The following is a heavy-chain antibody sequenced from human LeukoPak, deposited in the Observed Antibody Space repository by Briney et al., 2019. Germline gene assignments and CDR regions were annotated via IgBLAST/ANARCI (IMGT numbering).Heavy chain of an antibody. Sequence: ASVKVSCKDSGGTFSSYAISWVRQAPGQGLEWMGGIIPIFGTANYAQKFQGRVTITADESTSTAYMELSSLRSEDTAVYYCAVEGNYGGNFDYWGQGTLVTVSS. CDR1: GGTFSSYA. D-gene: IGHD4-23*01. J-gene: IGHJ4*02. V-gene: IGHV1-69*13. CDR2: IIPIFGTA. CDR3: AVEGNYGGNFDY.